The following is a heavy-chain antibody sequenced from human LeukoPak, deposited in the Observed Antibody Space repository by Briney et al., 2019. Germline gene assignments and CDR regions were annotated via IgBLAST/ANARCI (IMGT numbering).Heavy chain of an antibody. D-gene: IGHD4-23*01. CDR2: IYHSGST. J-gene: IGHJ4*02. V-gene: IGHV4-30-2*01. Sequence: PSGTLSLTCAVSGGSISSGGYSWSWIRQPPGKGLEWIGYIYHSGSTYYNPSLKSRVTISVDRSKNQFSLKLSSVTAADTAVYYCAGDYGGNVDYWGQGTLVTVSS. CDR1: GGSISSGGYS. CDR3: AGDYGGNVDY.